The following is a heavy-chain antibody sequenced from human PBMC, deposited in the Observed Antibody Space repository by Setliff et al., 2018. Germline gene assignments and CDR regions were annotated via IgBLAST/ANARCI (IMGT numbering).Heavy chain of an antibody. CDR1: GHMFTSNA. V-gene: IGHV1-46*01. Sequence: PGESLKVSCKASGHMFTSNAMHWVRQAPGQGLEWMGVIDPSGTRTVSAQSFKGRIPLTRDTSTDTAYMEVNSLKSEDTAVYFCASDLMGFWGQGTLVTVSS. D-gene: IGHD3-9*01. CDR2: IDPSGTRT. J-gene: IGHJ4*02. CDR3: ASDLMGF.